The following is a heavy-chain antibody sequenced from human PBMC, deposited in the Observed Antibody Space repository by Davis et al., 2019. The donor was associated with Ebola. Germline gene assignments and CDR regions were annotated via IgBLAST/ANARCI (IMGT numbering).Heavy chain of an antibody. J-gene: IGHJ4*02. CDR2: IGTAGDT. D-gene: IGHD4-17*01. Sequence: GGSLRLSCAASGFTFSSYDMHRVRQATGKGLGWVSAIGTAGDTYYPGSVKGRFTISRENAKNSLYLQMNSLRAEDTAVYYCARGTHGDLPLDYWGQGTLVTVSS. CDR1: GFTFSSYD. V-gene: IGHV3-13*01. CDR3: ARGTHGDLPLDY.